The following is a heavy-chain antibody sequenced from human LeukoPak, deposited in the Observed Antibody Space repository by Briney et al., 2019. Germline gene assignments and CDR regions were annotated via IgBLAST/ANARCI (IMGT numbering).Heavy chain of an antibody. CDR3: AREPYYYGSGSYYTFDY. CDR1: GGSFSGYY. D-gene: IGHD3-10*01. V-gene: IGHV4-34*01. CDR2: INHSGST. Sequence: SETLSLTCAVYGGSFSGYYWSWIRQPPGKGLEWIGEINHSGSTNYNPSLKSRVTMSVDTSKNQFSLKLSSVTAADTAVYYCAREPYYYGSGSYYTFDYWGQGTLVTVSS. J-gene: IGHJ4*02.